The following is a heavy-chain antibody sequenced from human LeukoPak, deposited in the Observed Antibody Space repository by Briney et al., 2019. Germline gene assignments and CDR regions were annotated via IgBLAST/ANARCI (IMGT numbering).Heavy chain of an antibody. V-gene: IGHV3-21*01. CDR1: GFTFSSYS. CDR2: ISSSSSYI. D-gene: IGHD1-20*01. CDR3: ARVGITGTTIFDY. Sequence: GGSLRLSCAASGFTFSSYSMNWVRQAPGKGLEWVSSISSSSSYIYYADSVKGRFTISRDNAKNSLYLQMNSLRAEDTAVYYCARVGITGTTIFDYWGQGTLVTVSS. J-gene: IGHJ4*02.